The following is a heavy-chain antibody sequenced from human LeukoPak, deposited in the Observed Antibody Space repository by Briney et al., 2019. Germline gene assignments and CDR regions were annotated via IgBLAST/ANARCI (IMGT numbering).Heavy chain of an antibody. D-gene: IGHD3-10*01. CDR2: INPNSGGT. J-gene: IGHJ4*02. Sequence: GASVTVSCKASGYTFTGYYMHWVRQAPGQGLEWMGWINPNSGGTNYAQKFQGRVTMTRDTSISTAYMELSRLRSDDTAVYYCARDLRGFKSHIDYWGQGTLVTVSS. V-gene: IGHV1-2*02. CDR1: GYTFTGYY. CDR3: ARDLRGFKSHIDY.